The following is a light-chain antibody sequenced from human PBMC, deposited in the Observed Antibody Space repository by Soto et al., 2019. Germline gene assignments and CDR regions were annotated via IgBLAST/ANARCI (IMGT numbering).Light chain of an antibody. J-gene: IGKJ2*01. V-gene: IGKV3-20*01. CDR1: QSIFNNY. Sequence: ENVLTQSPGTLSLSPGEGATLSCRASQSIFNNYLAWYQQKPGRAPRLLIFGASRRAPGIPDRFSGSGSGTDFTLTISRLEPEDFVVYYCQQYGSSSYTFGQGTELEIK. CDR3: QQYGSSSYT. CDR2: GAS.